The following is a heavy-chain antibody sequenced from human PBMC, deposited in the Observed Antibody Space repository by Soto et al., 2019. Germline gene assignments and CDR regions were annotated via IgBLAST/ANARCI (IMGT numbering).Heavy chain of an antibody. CDR2: IYYNGST. CDR3: ATDEYFGSEIDFYYYAMDV. Sequence: PSETLSLTCTVSGASISIGGYFWSWIRQHPGKGLEWIGHIYYNGSTYYNPSLKSRLTISVDTSKNEFSLRLTSVTAADTAVYFCATDEYFGSEIDFYYYAMDVWGQGTTGTVSS. V-gene: IGHV4-31*03. J-gene: IGHJ6*02. CDR1: GASISIGGYF. D-gene: IGHD3-10*01.